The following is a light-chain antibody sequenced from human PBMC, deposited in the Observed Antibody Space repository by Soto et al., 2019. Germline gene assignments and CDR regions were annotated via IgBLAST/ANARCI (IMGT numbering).Light chain of an antibody. J-gene: IGKJ1*01. V-gene: IGKV3-20*01. CDR2: AVS. Sequence: EIVLTQSPGTLTLSPGESAALSCRASQTISNNYLVWYRQKPGQAPRLLIYAVSSRAAGIPDRFSGSGSGTDFALTIARLEPEESAVYYCPQHSNSPCTFGQGTRVEI. CDR3: PQHSNSPCT. CDR1: QTISNNY.